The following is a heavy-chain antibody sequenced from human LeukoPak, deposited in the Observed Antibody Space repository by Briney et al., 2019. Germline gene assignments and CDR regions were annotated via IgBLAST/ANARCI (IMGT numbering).Heavy chain of an antibody. CDR3: ARRKSEKTYYDFWSGYYDWFDP. CDR1: GYTFTSYG. V-gene: IGHV1-18*01. Sequence: ASVKVSCKAAGYTFTSYGINWVRQAPGQGLEWMGWISAYNGNTNYAQKLQGRVTMTTDTSTSTAYMELRSLRSDDTAVYYCARRKSEKTYYDFWSGYYDWFDPWGQGTLVTVSS. J-gene: IGHJ5*02. D-gene: IGHD3-3*01. CDR2: ISAYNGNT.